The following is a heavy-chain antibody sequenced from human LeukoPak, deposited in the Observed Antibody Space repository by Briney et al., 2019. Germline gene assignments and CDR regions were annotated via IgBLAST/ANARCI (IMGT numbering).Heavy chain of an antibody. J-gene: IGHJ4*02. D-gene: IGHD4-17*01. CDR2: INPNSGGT. CDR1: GYTFTCYY. CDR3: ARDAPSYGDYNFDY. Sequence: ASVKVSCKASGYTFTCYYMHWVRQAPGQGLEWMGWINPNSGGTNYAQKFQGRVTMTRDTSISTAYMELSRLRSDDTAVYYCARDAPSYGDYNFDYWGQGTLVTVSS. V-gene: IGHV1-2*02.